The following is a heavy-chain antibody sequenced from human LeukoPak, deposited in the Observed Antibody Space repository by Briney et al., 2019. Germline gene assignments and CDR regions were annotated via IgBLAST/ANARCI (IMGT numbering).Heavy chain of an antibody. V-gene: IGHV3-64*01. Sequence: GGSLRLSCTASGFTISSDSMHWIRQAPGKGLEYVSAIGYGGDTYYANSVKGRFTISRDISKNTLYLQMGSLRPEDMAVYYCARVGGSGSFDSWGQGTLVTVSS. J-gene: IGHJ4*02. CDR1: GFTISSDS. CDR3: ARVGGSGSFDS. CDR2: IGYGGDT. D-gene: IGHD6-19*01.